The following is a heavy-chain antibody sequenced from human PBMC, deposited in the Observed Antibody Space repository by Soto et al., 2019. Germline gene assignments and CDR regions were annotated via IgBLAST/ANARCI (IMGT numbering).Heavy chain of an antibody. CDR3: ARGYSYYGMDV. CDR2: IGTAGDT. J-gene: IGHJ6*02. V-gene: IGHV3-13*01. Sequence: GGSLRLSCAASGFTFSSYDMHWVRQATGKGLEWVSAIGTAGDTYYPGSVKGRFTISRENAKNSLYLQMNSLRAEDTAVYYCARGYSYYGMDVWGQGTTVTVSS. CDR1: GFTFSSYD. D-gene: IGHD5-18*01.